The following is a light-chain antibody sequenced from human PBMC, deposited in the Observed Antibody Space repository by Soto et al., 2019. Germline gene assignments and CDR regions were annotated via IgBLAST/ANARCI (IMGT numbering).Light chain of an antibody. V-gene: IGKV1-8*01. Sequence: IRMTHSPSSLSASTGDRVTITCRASQGIISYLAWYQQKPGKAPKLLIYAASTLQSGVPSRFSGSGSGTDFTLTISCLQSEDFATYYCQQYYSYPWTFGQGTKVDIK. CDR3: QQYYSYPWT. J-gene: IGKJ1*01. CDR2: AAS. CDR1: QGIISY.